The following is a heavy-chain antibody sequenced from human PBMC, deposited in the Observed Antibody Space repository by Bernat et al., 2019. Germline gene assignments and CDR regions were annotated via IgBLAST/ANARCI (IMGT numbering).Heavy chain of an antibody. V-gene: IGHV1-18*01. D-gene: IGHD2-15*01. CDR2: ISPYNDNT. J-gene: IGHJ3*02. CDR3: ARDHGCSGANWPGEGFDI. Sequence: QVELVQSGAEVEKPGASVKVSCKASGYTFTSYGITWVRQAPGQGLEWRVWISPYNDNTEYSQKFQGRVTMTTDTSPSTAYMEGGRLASDDTAVYYCARDHGCSGANWPGEGFDIWGQGTMVTVSS. CDR1: GYTFTSYG.